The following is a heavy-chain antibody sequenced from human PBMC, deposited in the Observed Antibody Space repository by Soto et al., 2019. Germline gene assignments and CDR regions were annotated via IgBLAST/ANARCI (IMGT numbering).Heavy chain of an antibody. D-gene: IGHD1-26*01. CDR2: IYYSGST. J-gene: IGHJ5*02. V-gene: IGHV4-59*01. CDR1: GGSISSYY. Sequence: SETLSLTCTVSGGSISSYYWSWTRQPPGKGLEWIGYIYYSGSTNYNPSLKSRVTISVDTSKNQFSLKLSSVTAADTAVYYCAREGGPLGATRRRSHNWFDPWGQGTLVTVSS. CDR3: AREGGPLGATRRRSHNWFDP.